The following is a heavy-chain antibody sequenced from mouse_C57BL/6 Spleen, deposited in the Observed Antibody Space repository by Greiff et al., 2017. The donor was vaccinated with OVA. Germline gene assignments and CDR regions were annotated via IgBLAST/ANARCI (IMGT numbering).Heavy chain of an antibody. V-gene: IGHV1-50*01. CDR1: GYTFTSYW. CDR2: IDPSDSYT. CDR3: ARGGAQARFAY. D-gene: IGHD3-2*02. J-gene: IGHJ3*01. Sequence: QVHVKQPGAELVKPGASVKLSCKASGYTFTSYWMQWVKQRPGQGLEWIGEIDPSDSYTNYTQKFKGKATLTVDTSSSTAYMQLSSLTSEDSAVYYCARGGAQARFAYWGQGTLVTVSA.